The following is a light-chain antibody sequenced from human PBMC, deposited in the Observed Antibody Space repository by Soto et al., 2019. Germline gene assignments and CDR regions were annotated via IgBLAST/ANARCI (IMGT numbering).Light chain of an antibody. CDR2: AAS. CDR3: QQYHNSPRT. Sequence: EIVLTQSPGTLSLSPGERATLSCRASQSVSSGFLAWYQQKPGQAPRLLIYAASARATGIPDRFSGSGSGTDFTLTVSRLEPEDFAVYYCQQYHNSPRTFGQGIKVDIK. CDR1: QSVSSGF. V-gene: IGKV3-20*01. J-gene: IGKJ1*01.